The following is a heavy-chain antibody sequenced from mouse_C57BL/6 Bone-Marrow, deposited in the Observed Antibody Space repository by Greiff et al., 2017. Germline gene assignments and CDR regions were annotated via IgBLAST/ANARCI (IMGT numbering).Heavy chain of an antibody. CDR1: GFTFSDYY. CDR2: INYDGSST. J-gene: IGHJ1*03. Sequence: EVKLMESEGGLVQPGSSMKLSCTASGFTFSDYYMAWVRQVPEKGLEWVANINYDGSSTYYLDSLKSRFIISRDNAKNILYLQMSSLKSEDTATYYCARGGDFDVWGTGTTVTVSS. CDR3: ARGGDFDV. V-gene: IGHV5-16*01.